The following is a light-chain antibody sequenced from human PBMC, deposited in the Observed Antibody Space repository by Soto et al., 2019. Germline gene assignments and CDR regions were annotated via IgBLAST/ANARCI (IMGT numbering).Light chain of an antibody. CDR3: CSYVGARTYV. CDR1: ISDVGSSGP. V-gene: IGLV2-23*01. CDR2: EGS. Sequence: QSALAQPASVSGSPGRSITISCSGSISDVGSSGPVSWYQHHPGQVPKLIIYEGSRRPSGVSSRFSGSKTGNTASLTITGLQAEDEANYYCCSYVGARTYVFGTGTKVTVL. J-gene: IGLJ1*01.